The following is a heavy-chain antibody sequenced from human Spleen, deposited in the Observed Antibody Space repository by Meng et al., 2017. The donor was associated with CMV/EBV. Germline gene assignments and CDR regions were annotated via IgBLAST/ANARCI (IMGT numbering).Heavy chain of an antibody. D-gene: IGHD4-17*01. CDR2: FDPEDGET. CDR1: GYTLTELS. V-gene: IGHV1-24*01. CDR3: ARDRTVTSEGYYYYYGMDV. J-gene: IGHJ6*02. Sequence: ASVKVSFKVSGYTLTELSIHWVRQAPGKGLEWMGGFDPEDGETIYAQKFQGRVTMTEDTSTDTAYMELSSLRSEDTAVYYCARDRTVTSEGYYYYYGMDVWGQGTTVTVSS.